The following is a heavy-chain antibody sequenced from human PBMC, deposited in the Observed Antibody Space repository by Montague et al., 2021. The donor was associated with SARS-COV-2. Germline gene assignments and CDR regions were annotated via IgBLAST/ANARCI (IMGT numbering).Heavy chain of an antibody. Sequence: CAISGDSVWSNTAAWNWIRQSPSGGLEWLGRTNYRSKWTSDYATSVEGRISIDPDTSKNQFFLRLRSVTPEDTGVYYCARDTGSAQAGFDAWGQGTLVTVSS. J-gene: IGHJ4*02. CDR3: ARDTGSAQAGFDA. D-gene: IGHD4-17*01. CDR2: TNYRSKWTS. V-gene: IGHV6-1*01. CDR1: GDSVWSNTAA.